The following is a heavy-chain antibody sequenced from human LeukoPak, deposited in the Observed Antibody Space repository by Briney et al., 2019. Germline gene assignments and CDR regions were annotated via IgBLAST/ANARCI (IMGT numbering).Heavy chain of an antibody. V-gene: IGHV4-59*02. J-gene: IGHJ4*02. CDR2: IYYSGST. CDR1: GGSVSFYY. CDR3: ARSQAPGDFDY. D-gene: IGHD1-14*01. Sequence: SETLSLTCTVSGGSVSFYYWSWIRQPPGKGLEWIGYIYYSGSTNYNPSLKSRVTISVDTSKNQFSLKLSSVTAADTAVYYCARSQAPGDFDYWGQGTLVTVSS.